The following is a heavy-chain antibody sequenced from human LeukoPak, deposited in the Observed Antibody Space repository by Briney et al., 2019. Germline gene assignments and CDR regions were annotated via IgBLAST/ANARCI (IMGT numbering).Heavy chain of an antibody. V-gene: IGHV4-39*01. CDR1: GGSISSSSYY. J-gene: IGHJ4*02. CDR2: IYYSGST. D-gene: IGHD3-22*01. Sequence: SETLSLTCTVSGGSISSSSYYWGWIRQPPGKGLEWIGSIYYSGSTYYNPSLKSRVTISVDTSKNQFSLKLSSVTAADTAVYYCASLYYDSSGYYRLFDHWGQGTLVTVSS. CDR3: ASLYYDSSGYYRLFDH.